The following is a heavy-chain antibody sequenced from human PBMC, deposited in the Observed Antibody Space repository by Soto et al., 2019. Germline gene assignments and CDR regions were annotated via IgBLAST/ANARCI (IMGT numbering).Heavy chain of an antibody. V-gene: IGHV3-23*01. Sequence: GGSLRLSCAASGFTFSSYAMSWVRQAPGKGLEWVSAICGSGGSTYYADSVKGRFTISRDNSKNTLYLQMNSLRAEDTAVYYCANGYCSGGSCYSSDRNYYYYGMDVWGQGTTVTVSS. D-gene: IGHD2-15*01. CDR2: ICGSGGST. CDR3: ANGYCSGGSCYSSDRNYYYYGMDV. CDR1: GFTFSSYA. J-gene: IGHJ6*02.